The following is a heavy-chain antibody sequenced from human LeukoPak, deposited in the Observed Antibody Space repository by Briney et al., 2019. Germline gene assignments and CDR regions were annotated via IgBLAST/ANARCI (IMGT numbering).Heavy chain of an antibody. CDR2: INHSGST. Sequence: PGGSLRLSCAASGFTFSNYAMSWVRQPPGKGLEWIGEINHSGSTNYNPSLKSRVTISVDTSKNQFSLKLSSVTAADTAVYYCARSRHGSGSYYIQYWGQGTLVTVSS. CDR3: ARSRHGSGSYYIQY. V-gene: IGHV4-34*01. J-gene: IGHJ4*02. D-gene: IGHD3-10*01. CDR1: GFTFSNYA.